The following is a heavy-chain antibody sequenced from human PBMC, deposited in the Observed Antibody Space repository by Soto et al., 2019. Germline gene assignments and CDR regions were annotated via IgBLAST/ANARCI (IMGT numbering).Heavy chain of an antibody. V-gene: IGHV1-69*13. CDR3: AIWSGYRWLFDY. Sequence: ASVKVSCKASGGTFSSYAISWVRQAPGQGLEWMGGIIPIFGTANYAQKFQGRVTITADESTSTAYMELSSLRSEDTAVYYCAIWSGYRWLFDYWGQGTLVTVSS. J-gene: IGHJ4*02. CDR2: IIPIFGTA. D-gene: IGHD3-3*01. CDR1: GGTFSSYA.